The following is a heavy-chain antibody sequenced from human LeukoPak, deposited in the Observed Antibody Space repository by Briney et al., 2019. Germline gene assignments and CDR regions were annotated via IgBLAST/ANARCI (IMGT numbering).Heavy chain of an antibody. CDR3: ATDQRGAGLGFVYGSGSFNGLDV. V-gene: IGHV1-24*01. J-gene: IGHJ6*02. CDR2: FDPDDGET. CDR1: GYTLTELS. D-gene: IGHD3-10*01. Sequence: ASVKVSCNVSGYTLTELSIHWVRQAPGKGLELMGGFDPDDGETLYAQKFQGRVTMTEDTSTDTGYMELSSLRSEDTAVYYCATDQRGAGLGFVYGSGSFNGLDVWGQGTTVTVSS.